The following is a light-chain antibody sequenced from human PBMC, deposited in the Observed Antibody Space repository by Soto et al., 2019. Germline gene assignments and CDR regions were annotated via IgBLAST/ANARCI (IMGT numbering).Light chain of an antibody. J-gene: IGLJ2*01. CDR2: EDS. Sequence: QSALTQPASVSGSPGQSITISCTGTSSDVGSYNLVSWYQQHPGKAPKLMIFEDSKRPSGVSNRFSGSKSGNTASLTISGLQAEDEADYYCCSYAGNSIVVFGGGTKLTVL. CDR3: CSYAGNSIVV. V-gene: IGLV2-23*01. CDR1: SSDVGSYNL.